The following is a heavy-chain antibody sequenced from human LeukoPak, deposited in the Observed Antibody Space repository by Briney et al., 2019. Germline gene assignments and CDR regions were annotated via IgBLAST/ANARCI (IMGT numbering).Heavy chain of an antibody. J-gene: IGHJ5*02. CDR3: AGRLVSVGGNWFDP. Sequence: SQTLSLTCTVSGGSISSGDYYWSWIRRPPGKGLEWIGYIYYSGSTYHNPSLKSRVTISVDTSKNQFSLKLSSVTAADTAVYYCAGRLVSVGGNWFDPWGQGTLVTVSS. V-gene: IGHV4-30-4*01. D-gene: IGHD6-19*01. CDR1: GGSISSGDYY. CDR2: IYYSGST.